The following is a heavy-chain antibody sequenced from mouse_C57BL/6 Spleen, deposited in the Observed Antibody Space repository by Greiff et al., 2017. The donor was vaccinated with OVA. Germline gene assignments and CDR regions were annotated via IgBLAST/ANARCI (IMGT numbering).Heavy chain of an antibody. J-gene: IGHJ2*01. CDR3: SYGNYFDY. D-gene: IGHD2-1*01. CDR1: GYTFTDYE. Sequence: VKLQESGAELVRPGASVTLSCKASGYTFTDYEMHWVKQTPVHGLEWIGAIDPETGGTAYNQKFKGKAILTADKSSSTAYMELRSLTSEDSAVYYCSYGNYFDYWGQGTTLTVSS. CDR2: IDPETGGT. V-gene: IGHV1-15*01.